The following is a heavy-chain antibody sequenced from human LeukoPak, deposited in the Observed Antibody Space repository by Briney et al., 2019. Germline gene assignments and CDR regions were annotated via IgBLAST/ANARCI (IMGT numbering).Heavy chain of an antibody. CDR2: IYYRGNT. Sequence: SETLSLTCTLSGDSISGSSVYYWDWIRQPPGKGLEWIGSIYYRGNTYYNPSLKSRVTISMDTSKNQFSMKLNSVTAADTAVYFCARASCQYDNWFDPWGQGTLVTVSS. CDR3: ARASCQYDNWFDP. V-gene: IGHV4-39*07. CDR1: GDSISGSSVYY. J-gene: IGHJ5*02. D-gene: IGHD1-26*01.